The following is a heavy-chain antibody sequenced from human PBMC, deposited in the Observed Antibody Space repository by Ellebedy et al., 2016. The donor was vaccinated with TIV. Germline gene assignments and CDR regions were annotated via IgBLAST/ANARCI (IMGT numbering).Heavy chain of an antibody. CDR1: GFTFSSYS. V-gene: IGHV3-21*01. D-gene: IGHD6-19*01. J-gene: IGHJ4*02. CDR2: ISSSSSYI. Sequence: GESLKISXAASGFTFSSYSMNWVRQAPGKGLEWVSSISSSSSYIYYADSVKGRFTISRDNAKNSLYLQMNSLRAEDTAVYYCARVIAGAGPDYWGQGTLVTVSS. CDR3: ARVIAGAGPDY.